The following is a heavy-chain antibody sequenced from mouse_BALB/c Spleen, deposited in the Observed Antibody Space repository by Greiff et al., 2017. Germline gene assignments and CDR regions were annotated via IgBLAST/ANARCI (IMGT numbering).Heavy chain of an antibody. D-gene: IGHD2-2*01. J-gene: IGHJ4*01. CDR2: IWAGGST. CDR1: GFSLTSYG. CDR3: ARVIYYGYTYAMDY. V-gene: IGHV2-9*02. Sequence: VQLQQSGPGLVAPSQSLSITCTVSGFSLTSYGVHWVRQPPGKGLEWLGVIWAGGSTNYNSALMSRLSISKDNSKSQVFLKMNSLQTDDTAMYYCARVIYYGYTYAMDYWGQGTSVTVSS.